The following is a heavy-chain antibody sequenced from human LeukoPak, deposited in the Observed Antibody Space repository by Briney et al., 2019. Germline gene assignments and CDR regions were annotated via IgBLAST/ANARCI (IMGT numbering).Heavy chain of an antibody. V-gene: IGHV4-4*07. D-gene: IGHD5-18*01. J-gene: IGHJ3*02. Sequence: PSETLSLTCSVSGDSISPYYWSWIRQPAGKGLEWIGPSYTSGTTYYNPSLKSRVTFSLDTSKNHFSLKLTSVTAADTAVYYCATKTAPPRRVDSSDIWGQGTMVTVSS. CDR1: GDSISPYY. CDR3: ATKTAPPRRVDSSDI. CDR2: SYTSGTT.